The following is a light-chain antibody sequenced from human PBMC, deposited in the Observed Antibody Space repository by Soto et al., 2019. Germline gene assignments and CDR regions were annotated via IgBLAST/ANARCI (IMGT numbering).Light chain of an antibody. Sequence: EIVLTQSPATLSVSPGERASLFCRASQSVNSNFLAWYQQRPGQAPRLLVFGASSRATGIPERFSGSGSGTDFALTISRLEPEDFAVYYCQQYGSSPATFGQGTKVDIK. J-gene: IGKJ1*01. CDR3: QQYGSSPAT. CDR2: GAS. V-gene: IGKV3-20*01. CDR1: QSVNSNF.